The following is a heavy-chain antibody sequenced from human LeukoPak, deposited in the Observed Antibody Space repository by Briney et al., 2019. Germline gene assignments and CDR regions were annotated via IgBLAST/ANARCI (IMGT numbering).Heavy chain of an antibody. J-gene: IGHJ4*02. CDR2: IYPGDSET. CDR1: GHNFPSYW. V-gene: IGHV5-51*01. D-gene: IGHD6-19*01. Sequence: GESLKISCKASGHNFPSYWIGWVRQMPGKGLEWMGIIYPGDSETRYSPSFQGHVTISVDKSTGTAYLQWSILKASDAAMYYFATRRVAGIAVVPDSWGQGTLVTVSS. CDR3: ATRRVAGIAVVPDS.